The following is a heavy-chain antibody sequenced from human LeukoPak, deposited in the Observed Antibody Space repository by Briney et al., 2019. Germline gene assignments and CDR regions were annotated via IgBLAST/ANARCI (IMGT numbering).Heavy chain of an antibody. Sequence: GASVKVSCKASGGTFSSYAISWVRQAPGQGLEWMGGIIPIFGTANYAEKFQGRVTITTDEYTSTAYMELSRLISEDTAVLFCARLEGPTVGCYGFNFWGRWTMVTVSS. V-gene: IGHV1-69*05. CDR1: GGTFSSYA. CDR3: ARLEGPTVGCYGFNF. CDR2: IIPIFGTA. J-gene: IGHJ3*01. D-gene: IGHD4-23*01.